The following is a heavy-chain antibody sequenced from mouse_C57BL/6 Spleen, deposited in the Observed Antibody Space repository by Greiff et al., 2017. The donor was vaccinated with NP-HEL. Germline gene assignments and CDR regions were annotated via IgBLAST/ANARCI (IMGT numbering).Heavy chain of an antibody. J-gene: IGHJ2*01. D-gene: IGHD2-1*01. CDR1: GYAFSSSW. V-gene: IGHV1-82*01. Sequence: VQLQQSGPELVKPGASVKISCKASGYAFSSSWMNWVKQRPGKGLEWIGRIYPGDGDTNYNGKFKGKATLTADKSSSTAYMQLSSLTSEDSAVYFCARDGNWGNFDYWGQGTTLTVSS. CDR3: ARDGNWGNFDY. CDR2: IYPGDGDT.